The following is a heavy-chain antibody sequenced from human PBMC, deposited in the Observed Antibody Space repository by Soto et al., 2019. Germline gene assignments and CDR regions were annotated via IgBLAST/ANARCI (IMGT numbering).Heavy chain of an antibody. CDR1: GNTFTSYD. D-gene: IGHD4-17*01. V-gene: IGHV1-8*01. CDR3: ARGVKYGAYSRWFDP. CDR2: MNPNSGNT. J-gene: IGHJ5*02. Sequence: QVQLVQSGAEVKKPGASVKVSCKASGNTFTSYDINWVRQATGQGLEYLGWMNPNSGNTAYVQKYQGRVIMNGDTSIPTAYMELSGLRSEDTAVYFCARGVKYGAYSRWFDPWGQGTLVTVSS.